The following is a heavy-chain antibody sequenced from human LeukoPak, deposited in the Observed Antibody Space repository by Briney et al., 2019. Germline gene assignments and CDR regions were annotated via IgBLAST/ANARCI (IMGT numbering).Heavy chain of an antibody. V-gene: IGHV1-2*02. D-gene: IGHD5-24*01. CDR1: GYTFTGYY. CDR3: ARVPDRHGTNRMATPRGY. CDR2: INPNSGGT. Sequence: GASVKVSCKASGYTFTGYYMHWVRQAPGQGLEWMGWINPNSGGTNYAQKFQGRVTMTRDTSISTAYMELSRLRPDDTAVYYCARVPDRHGTNRMATPRGYWGQGTLVTVSS. J-gene: IGHJ4*02.